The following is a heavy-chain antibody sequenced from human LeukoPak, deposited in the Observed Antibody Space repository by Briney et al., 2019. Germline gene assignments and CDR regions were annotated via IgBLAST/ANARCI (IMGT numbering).Heavy chain of an antibody. D-gene: IGHD4-11*01. CDR2: IWYDGSNK. CDR1: GFTFSSYG. Sequence: GGSLRLSCAASGFTFSSYGMHWVRQAPGKGLEWVAVIWYDGSNKYYADSVKGRFTISRDNSKNTLYLQMNSLRAEDTAVYYCARSVGSIFSDAFDIWGQGTMVTVSS. J-gene: IGHJ3*02. CDR3: ARSVGSIFSDAFDI. V-gene: IGHV3-33*01.